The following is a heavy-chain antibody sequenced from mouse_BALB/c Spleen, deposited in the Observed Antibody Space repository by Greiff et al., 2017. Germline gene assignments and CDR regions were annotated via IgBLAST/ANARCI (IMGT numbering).Heavy chain of an antibody. J-gene: IGHJ4*01. Sequence: EVKLVESGGGLVQPGGSRKLSCAASGFTFSSYAMSWVRQTPEKRLEWVASISSGGSTYYPDSVKGRFTISRDNARNILYLQMSSLRSEDTAMYYCARIPIYYDYDGAMDYWGQGTSVTVSS. CDR1: GFTFSSYA. V-gene: IGHV5-6-5*01. D-gene: IGHD2-4*01. CDR2: ISSGGST. CDR3: ARIPIYYDYDGAMDY.